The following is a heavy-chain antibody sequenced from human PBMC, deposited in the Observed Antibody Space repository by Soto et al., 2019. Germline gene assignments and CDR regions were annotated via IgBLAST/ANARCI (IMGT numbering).Heavy chain of an antibody. CDR3: ARDFLDIVVVPAAMYGYGMDV. V-gene: IGHV1-46*01. CDR1: GYTFTSDY. Sequence: ASVKLSCKASGYTFTSDYMHWGRQAPGQGLEWMGIINPSGGSTSYAQKFQGRVTMTRDTSTSTVYMELSSLRSEDTAVYYCARDFLDIVVVPAAMYGYGMDVWGQGTTVTVSS. D-gene: IGHD2-2*03. J-gene: IGHJ6*02. CDR2: INPSGGST.